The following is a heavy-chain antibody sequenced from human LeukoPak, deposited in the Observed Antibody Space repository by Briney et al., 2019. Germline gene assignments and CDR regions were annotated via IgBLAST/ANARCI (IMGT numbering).Heavy chain of an antibody. Sequence: KSSQTLSLTCTVSGGSISSGSYYWSWIRQPAGKGLEWIGRIYTSGSTNYNPSLKRRVTISVDTSKNQFSLKLSSVTAADTAVYYCARDHDYGDYYEYWGQGTLVTVSS. CDR1: GGSISSGSYY. V-gene: IGHV4-61*02. CDR2: IYTSGST. J-gene: IGHJ4*02. D-gene: IGHD4-17*01. CDR3: ARDHDYGDYYEY.